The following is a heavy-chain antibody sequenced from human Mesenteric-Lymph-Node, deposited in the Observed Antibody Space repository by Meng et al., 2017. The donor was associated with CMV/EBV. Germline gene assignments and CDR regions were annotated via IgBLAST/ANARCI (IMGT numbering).Heavy chain of an antibody. CDR3: ARDAFDI. V-gene: IGHV4-59*12. CDR2: IYYSGST. J-gene: IGHJ3*02. CDR1: GGSISSYY. Sequence: SETLSLTCTVSGGSISSYYWSWIRQPPGKGLEWIGYIYYSGSTYYNPSLKSRVTISVDTSKNQFSLKLSSVTAADTAVYYCARDAFDIWGQGTMVTVSS.